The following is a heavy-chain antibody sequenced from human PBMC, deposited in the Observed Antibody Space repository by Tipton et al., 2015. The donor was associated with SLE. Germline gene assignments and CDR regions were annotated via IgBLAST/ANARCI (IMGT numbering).Heavy chain of an antibody. CDR3: AKGPSGAARYWYFDL. V-gene: IGHV3-23*01. CDR1: GFTFSSYA. J-gene: IGHJ2*01. D-gene: IGHD6-6*01. CDR2: ISGSGGST. Sequence: SLRLSCAASGFTFSSYAMSWVRRAPGKGLEWVSAISGSGGSTYYADSVKGRFTISRDNSKNTLYLQMNSLRAEDTAVYYCAKGPSGAARYWYFDLWGRGTLVTVSS.